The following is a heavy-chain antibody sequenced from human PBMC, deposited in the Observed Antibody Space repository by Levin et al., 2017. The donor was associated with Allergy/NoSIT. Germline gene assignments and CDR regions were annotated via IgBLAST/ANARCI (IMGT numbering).Heavy chain of an antibody. D-gene: IGHD3-16*01. CDR2: FDPEDGET. V-gene: IGHV1-24*01. CDR1: GYTLTELS. Sequence: GASVKVSCKVSGYTLTELSMHWVRQAPGKGLEWMGGFDPEDGETIYAQKFQGRVTMTEDTSTDTAYMELSSLRSEDTAVYYCATAFMITFGVDAFDIWGQGTMVTVSS. CDR3: ATAFMITFGVDAFDI. J-gene: IGHJ3*02.